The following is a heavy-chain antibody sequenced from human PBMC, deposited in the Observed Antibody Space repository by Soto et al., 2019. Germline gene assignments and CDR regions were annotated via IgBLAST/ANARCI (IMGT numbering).Heavy chain of an antibody. D-gene: IGHD4-17*01. CDR1: GFTFSSYG. CDR3: AKDGADYGDYVGNFDY. Sequence: QVQLVESGGGVVQPGRSLRLSCAASGFTFSSYGMHWVRQAPGKGLEWVAVISYDGSNKYYADSVKGRFTISRDNSKNTLYLQMNSLRAEDTVVYYCAKDGADYGDYVGNFDYWGQGTLVPVSS. J-gene: IGHJ4*02. V-gene: IGHV3-30*18. CDR2: ISYDGSNK.